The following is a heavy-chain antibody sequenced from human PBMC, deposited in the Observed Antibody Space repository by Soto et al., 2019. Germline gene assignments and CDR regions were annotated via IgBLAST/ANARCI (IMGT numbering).Heavy chain of an antibody. J-gene: IGHJ4*02. CDR2: IFSNDEK. D-gene: IGHD3-16*02. V-gene: IGHV2-26*01. Sequence: QVTLKESGPVLVKPTETLTLTCTVSGFSLNNARMGVSWIRQPPGKALEWLAHIFSNDEKSYSTSLKSRLTISKDTSKSQVVLTMTNMDPVDTATYYCARQTDYDYIWGSYRYFDYWGQGTLVTVSS. CDR3: ARQTDYDYIWGSYRYFDY. CDR1: GFSLNNARMG.